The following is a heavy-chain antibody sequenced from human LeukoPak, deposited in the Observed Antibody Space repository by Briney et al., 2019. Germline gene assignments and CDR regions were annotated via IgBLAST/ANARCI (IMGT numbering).Heavy chain of an antibody. V-gene: IGHV1-24*01. CDR1: GYTLTELS. J-gene: IGHJ4*02. Sequence: ASVKVSCKVSGYTLTELSMHWVRQAPGKGLEWMGGFDPEDGETIYAQKFQGRVTMTEDTSTDTAYRELSSLRSEDPAVYYCATVRSGWSPFDYWGQGTLVTVSS. CDR3: ATVRSGWSPFDY. CDR2: FDPEDGET. D-gene: IGHD6-19*01.